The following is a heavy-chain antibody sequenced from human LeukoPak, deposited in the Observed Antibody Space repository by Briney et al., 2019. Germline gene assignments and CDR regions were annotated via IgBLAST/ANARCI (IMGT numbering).Heavy chain of an antibody. V-gene: IGHV3-9*01. D-gene: IGHD6-19*01. CDR2: ISWNSGSI. CDR3: AKDPRRIAVAGAYFDY. CDR1: GFTFDDYA. J-gene: IGHJ4*02. Sequence: PGRSLRLSCAASGFTFDDYAMHWVRQAPGEGLEWVSGISWNSGSIGYADSVKGRFTISRDNAKNSLYLQMNSLRAEDTALYYCAKDPRRIAVAGAYFDYWGQGTLVTVSS.